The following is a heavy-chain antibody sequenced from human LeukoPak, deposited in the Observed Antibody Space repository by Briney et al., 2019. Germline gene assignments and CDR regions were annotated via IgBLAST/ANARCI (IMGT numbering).Heavy chain of an antibody. Sequence: GGSLRLACAAAGSTFSTYGLHWSRQAPGKGLDWVSVISYDGSNKYYADSVKGRFTISRDNSKNSLYLQMNSLRAEHTAVYYCAKNSAYDRLLGYYSYYMDVWGKGTTVTVSS. V-gene: IGHV3-30*18. CDR1: GSTFSTYG. J-gene: IGHJ6*03. CDR2: ISYDGSNK. CDR3: AKNSAYDRLLGYYSYYMDV. D-gene: IGHD5-12*01.